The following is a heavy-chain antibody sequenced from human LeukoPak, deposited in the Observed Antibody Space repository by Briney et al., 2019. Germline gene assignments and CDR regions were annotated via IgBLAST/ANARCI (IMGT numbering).Heavy chain of an antibody. CDR3: TRDTPVVAAIGAH. Sequence: GGSLRLSCAASGFTFSSHWMSWVRQVPGKGLEWVAHIRQDGSEKYYLDSVKGRFTISRDNAKNSLYLQMNSLRAEDTAVYYCTRDTPVVAAIGAHWGQGTLVTVSS. V-gene: IGHV3-7*01. CDR2: IRQDGSEK. CDR1: GFTFSSHW. D-gene: IGHD2-15*01. J-gene: IGHJ4*02.